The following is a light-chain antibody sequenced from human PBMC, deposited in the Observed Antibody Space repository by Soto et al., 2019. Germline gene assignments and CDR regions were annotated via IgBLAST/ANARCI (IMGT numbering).Light chain of an antibody. Sequence: QSVLTQPASVSGSPGQSVTISCTGTSSDVGRFYYVSWYQQYPGKAPQLIIFEVKIRPLGVSNRFSGSKSDNTASLTISGLQAEDEADYYCSSYKDTKTLVFGVGTKLTAL. CDR3: SSYKDTKTLV. V-gene: IGLV2-14*01. J-gene: IGLJ3*02. CDR1: SSDVGRFYY. CDR2: EVK.